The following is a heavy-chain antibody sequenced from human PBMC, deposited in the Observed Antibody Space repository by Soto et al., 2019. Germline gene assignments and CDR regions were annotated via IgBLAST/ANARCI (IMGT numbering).Heavy chain of an antibody. V-gene: IGHV3-33*01. CDR1: GFSFNSYG. CDR2: IWYDGSNK. CDR3: ARGGGSWYFDY. J-gene: IGHJ4*02. Sequence: QVQLVESGGGVVQPGRSLRLSCAASGFSFNSYGMYWVRQSPGSGLEWVAVIWYDGSNKYYADSVKGRFTISRDNSKNTVYLQMNSLRAEDTAVYYCARGGGSWYFDYWGQGTLVTVSS. D-gene: IGHD6-13*01.